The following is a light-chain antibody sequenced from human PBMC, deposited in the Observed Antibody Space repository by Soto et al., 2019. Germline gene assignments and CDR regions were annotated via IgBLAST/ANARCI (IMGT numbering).Light chain of an antibody. Sequence: SYELTQPPSVSVAPGKTARITCGGNNIGSKSVHWYQQKPGPAPVLVIYYDSDRPSGIPERFSGSNSGNTATLTISRVEAGDEADYYCQVWDSSSDDVVFGGGTKLTVL. V-gene: IGLV3-21*04. J-gene: IGLJ2*01. CDR1: NIGSKS. CDR2: YDS. CDR3: QVWDSSSDDVV.